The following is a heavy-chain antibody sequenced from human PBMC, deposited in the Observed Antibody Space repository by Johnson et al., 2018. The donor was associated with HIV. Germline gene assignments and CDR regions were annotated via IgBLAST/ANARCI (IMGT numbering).Heavy chain of an antibody. D-gene: IGHD6-13*01. J-gene: IGHJ3*02. Sequence: QVQLVESGGGLVQPGGSLRLSCVVSGFTFSSYAMHWVCQAPGTGLEWVAVIWYDGSSTYFADSVKGRFTISRDKAKNSLYLQMNSLRAEDTALYYCAGYSSSWYDAFDIWGQGTMVTVSS. CDR3: AGYSSSWYDAFDI. V-gene: IGHV3-30*04. CDR2: IWYDGSST. CDR1: GFTFSSYA.